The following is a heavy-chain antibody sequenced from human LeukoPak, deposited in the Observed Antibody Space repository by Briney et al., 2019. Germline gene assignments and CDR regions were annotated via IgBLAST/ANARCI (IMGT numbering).Heavy chain of an antibody. Sequence: SETLSLTCTVSGGSISGYYWSWIRQPPGKGLEWIGYIYYSGSTNYNPSLKSRVTISVDTSKNQFSLKLSSVTAADTAVYYCARADYYDSSGYSVFDYWGQGTLVTVSS. CDR1: GGSISGYY. D-gene: IGHD3-22*01. CDR2: IYYSGST. CDR3: ARADYYDSSGYSVFDY. V-gene: IGHV4-59*01. J-gene: IGHJ4*02.